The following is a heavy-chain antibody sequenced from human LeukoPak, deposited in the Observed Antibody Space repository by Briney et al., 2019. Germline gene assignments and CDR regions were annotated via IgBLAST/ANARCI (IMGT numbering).Heavy chain of an antibody. Sequence: ASVKVSCKASGGTFSSYAISWVRQAPGQGLEWMGWISAYNGNTNYAQKLQGRVTMTTDTSTSTAYMELSSLRSEDTAVYYCATGGGLLLPDWGQGTLVTVSS. V-gene: IGHV1-18*01. CDR2: ISAYNGNT. CDR1: GGTFSSYA. J-gene: IGHJ4*02. D-gene: IGHD1-26*01. CDR3: ATGGGLLLPD.